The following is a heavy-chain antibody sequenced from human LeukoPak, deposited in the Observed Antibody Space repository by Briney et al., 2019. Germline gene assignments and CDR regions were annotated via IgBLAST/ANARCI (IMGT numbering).Heavy chain of an antibody. D-gene: IGHD1-1*01. J-gene: IGHJ4*02. CDR3: ARGAKLASWGDFDY. CDR2: ISAYNGNT. CDR1: GYTFTIYG. Sequence: GASVNVSCKASGYTFTIYGISWVRQAPGQGLEWMGWISAYNGNTNYAQKLQGRVTMTTNTSTSTAYMELRSLRSDDTAVYYCARGAKLASWGDFDYWGQGTLVTVSS. V-gene: IGHV1-18*01.